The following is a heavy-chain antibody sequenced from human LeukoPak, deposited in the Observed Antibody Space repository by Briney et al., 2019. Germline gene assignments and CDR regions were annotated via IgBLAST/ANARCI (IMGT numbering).Heavy chain of an antibody. CDR1: GGSISSSSYY. CDR3: ASLQYSSGWPFDY. D-gene: IGHD6-19*01. V-gene: IGHV4-39*01. CDR2: IYYSGST. Sequence: SETLSLTCTVSGGSISSSSYYWGWIRQPPGMGLEWIGSIYYSGSTYYNPSLKSRVTISVDTSKNQFSLKLSSVTAADTAVYYCASLQYSSGWPFDYWGQGTLVTVSS. J-gene: IGHJ4*02.